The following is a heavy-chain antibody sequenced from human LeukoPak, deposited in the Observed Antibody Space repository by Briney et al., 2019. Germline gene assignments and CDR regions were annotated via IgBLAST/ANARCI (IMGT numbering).Heavy chain of an antibody. J-gene: IGHJ6*03. D-gene: IGHD2-8*01. Sequence: SVKVSCKASGGTFSSYAISWVRQAPGQGLEWMGRIIPILGIANYAQKFQGRVTITADKSTSTAYMELSSLRSEDTAVYYCARGLMVYAKRYYYYYYMDVWGKGTTVTVSS. CDR2: IIPILGIA. CDR3: ARGLMVYAKRYYYYYYMDV. CDR1: GGTFSSYA. V-gene: IGHV1-69*04.